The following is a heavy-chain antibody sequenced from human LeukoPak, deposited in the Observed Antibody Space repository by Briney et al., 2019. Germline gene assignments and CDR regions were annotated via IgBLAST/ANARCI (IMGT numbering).Heavy chain of an antibody. Sequence: PSETLSLTCTVSGGSISSGGYYWSWIRQHPGKGLEWIGYIYYSGSTYYNPSLKSRVTISVDTSKNQFSLKLSSVTAADTAVYYCARTIPLRPTMIVVVINHSPFDPWGQGTLVTVSS. CDR2: IYYSGST. CDR1: GGSISSGGYY. J-gene: IGHJ5*02. V-gene: IGHV4-31*03. D-gene: IGHD3-22*01. CDR3: ARTIPLRPTMIVVVINHSPFDP.